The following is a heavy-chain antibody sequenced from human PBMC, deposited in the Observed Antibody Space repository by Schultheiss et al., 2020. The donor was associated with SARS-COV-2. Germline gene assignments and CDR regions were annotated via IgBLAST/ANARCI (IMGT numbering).Heavy chain of an antibody. CDR2: ITESGDRT. V-gene: IGHV3-23*01. CDR3: VKDYSSRLIMETSLFDY. CDR1: GLTFSHYA. Sequence: GGSLRLSCAASGLTFSHYAMSWVRQAPGKGPEWVAGITESGDRTFYAESVKGRFTISRDNSQNMVYLQMNSLRAEDTAIFYCVKDYSSRLIMETSLFDYWGQGAPVTVSS. J-gene: IGHJ4*02. D-gene: IGHD4/OR15-4a*01.